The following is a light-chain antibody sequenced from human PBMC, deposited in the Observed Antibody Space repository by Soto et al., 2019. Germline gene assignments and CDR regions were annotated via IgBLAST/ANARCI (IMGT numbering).Light chain of an antibody. CDR1: SSNIGSNS. J-gene: IGLJ2*01. Sequence: QSALTQPPSASGTPGRRVTISCSGSSSNIGSNSVTWYQHLPGTAPKLLIYGNDQRPSGVPDRFSASKSGTSASLAIRGIQSDDEADFYCAAWDDTLNGMIFGGGTKLTVL. CDR2: GND. CDR3: AAWDDTLNGMI. V-gene: IGLV1-44*01.